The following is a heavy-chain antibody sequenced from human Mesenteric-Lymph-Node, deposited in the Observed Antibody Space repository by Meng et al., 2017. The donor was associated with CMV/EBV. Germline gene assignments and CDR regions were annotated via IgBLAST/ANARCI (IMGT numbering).Heavy chain of an antibody. CDR1: GGTFSSYA. Sequence: SVKVSCKASGGTFSSYAISWVRQAPGQGLEWMGGIIPIFGTANYAQKFQGRVTITTDESTSTAYMELSSLRSEDTAVYYCARDRGYKVTGTTGYYYGMDVWGQGTTVTVSS. CDR2: IIPIFGTA. D-gene: IGHD1-20*01. CDR3: ARDRGYKVTGTTGYYYGMDV. V-gene: IGHV1-69*05. J-gene: IGHJ6*02.